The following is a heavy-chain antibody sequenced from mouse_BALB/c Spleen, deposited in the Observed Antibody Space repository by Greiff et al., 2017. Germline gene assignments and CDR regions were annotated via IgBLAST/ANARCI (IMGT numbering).Heavy chain of an antibody. J-gene: IGHJ4*01. V-gene: IGHV14-3*02. CDR2: IDPANGNT. D-gene: IGHD1-1*01. Sequence: VQLQQSGAELVKPGASVKLSCTASGFNIKDTYMHWVKQRPEQGLEWIGRIDPANGNTKYDPKFQGKATITADTSSNTAYLQLSSLTSEDTAVYYCDRSYYGSSLYSMDDWGQGTSVTVSS. CDR3: DRSYYGSSLYSMDD. CDR1: GFNIKDTY.